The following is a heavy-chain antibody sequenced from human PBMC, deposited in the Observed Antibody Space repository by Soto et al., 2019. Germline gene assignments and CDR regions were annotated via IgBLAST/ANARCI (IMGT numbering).Heavy chain of an antibody. CDR2: IYSTGNT. J-gene: IGHJ6*02. D-gene: IGHD6-13*01. V-gene: IGHV4-39*01. CDR1: GGSIRGSSS. CDR3: RRSSRYSTDV. Sequence: SDTLSLTCSVSGGSIRGSSSWGWIRQPPGKGLEWIGSIYSTGNTYYNPSLNSQVTISVDTSKNQFSLNVISVTAADTAVYYCRRSSRYSTDVWGQGTTVTVSS.